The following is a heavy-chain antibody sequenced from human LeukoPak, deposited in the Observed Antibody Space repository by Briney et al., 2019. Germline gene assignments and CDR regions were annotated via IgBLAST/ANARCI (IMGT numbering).Heavy chain of an antibody. CDR2: IYYSGST. CDR1: GGSISSGDYY. V-gene: IGHV4-30-4*01. J-gene: IGHJ5*02. Sequence: PSETLSLTCTVSGGSISSGDYYWSWIRQPPGKGLEWIGYIYYSGSTYYNPSLKSRVTISVDTSKNQFSLKLSSVTAADTAVYYCARGSITMVRGVIINWFDPWGQGTLVTVSS. D-gene: IGHD3-10*01. CDR3: ARGSITMVRGVIINWFDP.